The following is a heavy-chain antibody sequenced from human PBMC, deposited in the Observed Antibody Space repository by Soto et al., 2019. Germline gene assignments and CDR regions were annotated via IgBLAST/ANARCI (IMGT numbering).Heavy chain of an antibody. V-gene: IGHV3-23*01. Sequence: EVQLLASGGGLVQPGGSLRLYCAASGFTFSSYAMSWVRQAPGKGLEWVSAISGSGGSTYYADSVKGRFTISRVNSKNTLYRQMHCLRAEDMAVDYCAKTLHGGPGVGYYYYGMDVWGQGTTVTVSS. J-gene: IGHJ6*02. CDR3: AKTLHGGPGVGYYYYGMDV. CDR2: ISGSGGST. CDR1: GFTFSSYA. D-gene: IGHD3-10*01.